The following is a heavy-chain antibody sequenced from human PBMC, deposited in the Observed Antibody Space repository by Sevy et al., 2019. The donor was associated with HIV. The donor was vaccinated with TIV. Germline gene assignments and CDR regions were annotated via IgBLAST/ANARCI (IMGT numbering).Heavy chain of an antibody. D-gene: IGHD1-26*01. CDR1: GFTFSSYD. CDR3: ARDRGGARYYYGMDV. J-gene: IGHJ6*02. Sequence: GGSLRLSCAASGFTFSSYDMHWVRQATGKGLEWVSAIGTAGDTYYPGSVKGRFTISRENAKNSLYLQMNSLRAGDTAEYYCARDRGGARYYYGMDVWGQGTTVTVSS. CDR2: IGTAGDT. V-gene: IGHV3-13*01.